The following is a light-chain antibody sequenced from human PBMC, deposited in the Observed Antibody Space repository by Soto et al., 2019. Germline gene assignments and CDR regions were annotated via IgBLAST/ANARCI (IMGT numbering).Light chain of an antibody. J-gene: IGLJ1*01. CDR2: DDT. CDR3: QVWHSSTDHYV. Sequence: SYALTQPPSVSVAPGQTARVTCGGNNVGSKSVQWYQQKPGQAPVLVVYDDTERPSGIPERFSGSNSGNSATLTISRVEAGDEADYYCQVWHSSTDHYVFGSGTKVTVL. CDR1: NVGSKS. V-gene: IGLV3-21*02.